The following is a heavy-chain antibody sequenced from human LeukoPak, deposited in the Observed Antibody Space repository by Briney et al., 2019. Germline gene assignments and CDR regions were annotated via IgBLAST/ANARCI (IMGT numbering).Heavy chain of an antibody. CDR2: ISYDGSNK. CDR3: ARSRGIVGAAFDY. Sequence: GGSLRLSCAASGFTFSSYAMHWVRQAPGKGLEWVAVISYDGSNKYYADSVKGRFTISRVNSKNTLYLQMNSLRAEDTAVYYCARSRGIVGAAFDYWGQGTLVTVSS. D-gene: IGHD1-26*01. CDR1: GFTFSSYA. V-gene: IGHV3-30-3*01. J-gene: IGHJ4*02.